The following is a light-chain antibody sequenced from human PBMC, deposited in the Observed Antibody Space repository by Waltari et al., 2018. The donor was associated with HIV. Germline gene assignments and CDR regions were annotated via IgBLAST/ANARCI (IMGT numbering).Light chain of an antibody. Sequence: QSALTQPRSVSGSPGQSVTISCTGTSSDVGGYTYVSWYQQLPGKAPKLMIYDLTERPSGVPDRFSGSKSGNTASLTISGLQAEDEADYYCCSFAGSYTWLFGGGTKLTVL. CDR1: SSDVGGYTY. CDR3: CSFAGSYTWL. CDR2: DLT. V-gene: IGLV2-11*01. J-gene: IGLJ2*01.